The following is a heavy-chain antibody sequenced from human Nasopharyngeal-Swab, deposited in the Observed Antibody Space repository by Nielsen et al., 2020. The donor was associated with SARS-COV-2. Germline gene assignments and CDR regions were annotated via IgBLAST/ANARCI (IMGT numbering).Heavy chain of an antibody. Sequence: SETLSLTCSISGAIVSTTSGACTWISQSPSRGLSWLARPYSSSRWYIDYAVSVKGRLTINSDASKNRFSLQLNSVTPEDTAVYYCVRSIHDTDLGNWYFDLWGRGALVTVSS. V-gene: IGHV6-1*01. CDR3: VRSIHDTDLGNWYFDL. CDR1: GAIVSTTSGA. J-gene: IGHJ2*01. CDR2: PYSSSRWYI. D-gene: IGHD3-16*01.